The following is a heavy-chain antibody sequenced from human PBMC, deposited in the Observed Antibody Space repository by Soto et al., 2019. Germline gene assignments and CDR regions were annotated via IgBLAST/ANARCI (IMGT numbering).Heavy chain of an antibody. CDR3: ARGYYYDSSGYYYDAFDI. D-gene: IGHD3-22*01. J-gene: IGHJ3*02. V-gene: IGHV4-59*01. CDR1: GGSISSYY. Sequence: SETLSLTCTVSGGSISSYYWSWIRQPPGKGLEWIGYIYYSGSTNYNPSLKSRVTISVDTSKNQFSLKLSSVTAADTAVYYCARGYYYDSSGYYYDAFDIWGQGTRVTVSS. CDR2: IYYSGST.